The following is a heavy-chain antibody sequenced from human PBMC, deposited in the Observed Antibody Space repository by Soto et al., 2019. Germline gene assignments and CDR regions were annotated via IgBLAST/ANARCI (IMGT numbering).Heavy chain of an antibody. V-gene: IGHV3-30-3*01. CDR1: GLTFISFA. CDR3: ARGGDILTGYSPEDYYYGMDV. CDR2: ISFDGSNK. D-gene: IGHD3-9*01. J-gene: IGHJ6*02. Sequence: QVQLVESGGGVVQPGRSLRLSCAASGLTFISFARPWFRKAPGKGLEWWQVISFDGSNKYYADSVKGRFTISRDNSKNTLYLQMNSLRAEDTAVYYCARGGDILTGYSPEDYYYGMDVWGQGTTVTVSS.